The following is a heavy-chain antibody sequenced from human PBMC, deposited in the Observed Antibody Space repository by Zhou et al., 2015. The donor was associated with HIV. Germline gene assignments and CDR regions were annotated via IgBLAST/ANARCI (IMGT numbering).Heavy chain of an antibody. J-gene: IGHJ2*01. CDR2: IIPLFGTT. CDR1: GGTFGSYA. CDR3: ARERGGYDSSGYVHAWYFDL. D-gene: IGHD3-22*01. Sequence: QEELVQSGAEVKKPGSSVTVSCKASGGTFGSYAINWVRQAPGRGLEWVGGIIPLFGTTAYAQMLPGRVVISADESRSTVYMELSSLRSEDTAIYYCARERGGYDSSGYVHAWYFDLWGPGTLVTVAS. V-gene: IGHV1-69*01.